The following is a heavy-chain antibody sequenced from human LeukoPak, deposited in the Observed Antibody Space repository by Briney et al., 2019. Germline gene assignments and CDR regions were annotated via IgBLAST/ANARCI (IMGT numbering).Heavy chain of an antibody. D-gene: IGHD3-10*01. CDR3: ARDGGFSGRDY. CDR1: EFTFRNYG. V-gene: IGHV3-30*02. J-gene: IGHJ4*02. Sequence: GGSLRLSCAASEFTFRNYGMHWVRQSPGKGLEWVAFISYDGSSTYYSDSVKGRFTISRDNSKNTLYLQTSSLRAEDTAVYYCARDGGFSGRDYWGQGTLVTVSS. CDR2: ISYDGSST.